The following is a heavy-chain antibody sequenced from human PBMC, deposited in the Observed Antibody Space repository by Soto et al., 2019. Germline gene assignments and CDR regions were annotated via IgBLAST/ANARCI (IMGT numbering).Heavy chain of an antibody. J-gene: IGHJ4*02. CDR1: GGSISSYY. Sequence: SETLSLTCTVSGGSISSYYWSWIRQPPGKGLEWIGYIYYSGSTNYNPSLKGRVTISVDTSKNQFSLKLSSVTAAGTAVYYCARRGIGFDYWGQGTLVTVSS. CDR3: ARRGIGFDY. D-gene: IGHD6-13*01. CDR2: IYYSGST. V-gene: IGHV4-59*08.